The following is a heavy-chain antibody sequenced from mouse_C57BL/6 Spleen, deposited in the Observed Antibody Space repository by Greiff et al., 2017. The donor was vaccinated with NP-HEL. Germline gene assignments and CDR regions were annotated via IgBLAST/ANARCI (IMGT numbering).Heavy chain of an antibody. V-gene: IGHV3-6*01. CDR2: ISYAGSN. CDR1: GYSITSGYY. D-gene: IGHD2-3*01. J-gene: IGHJ2*01. CDR3: ASLYDGYRYYCDY. Sequence: EVKLVESGPGLVKPSQSLSLTCSVTGYSITSGYYWNWIRQFPGNKLEWMAYISYAGSNNYNPSLKNLISITRDTSKNQFFLKLNSVTTEDTATDYCASLYDGYRYYCDYWGQGTTLTVSS.